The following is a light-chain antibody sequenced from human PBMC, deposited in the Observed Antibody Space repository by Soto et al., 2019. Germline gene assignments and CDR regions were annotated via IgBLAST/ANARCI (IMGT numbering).Light chain of an antibody. V-gene: IGLV2-23*02. CDR2: EAN. Sequence: QSVLTQPASVSGSPGQSITISCTGTSNDIGGYNLVSWYQQHPGKAPKLIIYEANKRPSGVSDRFSGSRSGTTASLTISALQAEDEADYSCYSFAGGATFVFGGGTK. CDR1: SNDIGGYNL. J-gene: IGLJ2*01. CDR3: YSFAGGATFV.